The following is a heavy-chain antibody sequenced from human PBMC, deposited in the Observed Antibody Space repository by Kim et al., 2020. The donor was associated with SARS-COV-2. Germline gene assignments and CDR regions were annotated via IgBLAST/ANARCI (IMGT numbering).Heavy chain of an antibody. J-gene: IGHJ4*02. Sequence: GGSLRLSCVASGFIFSYDAMTWVRQAPGKGLEWISYISDDGDTTYYADSVKGRFTISRDNARNSVYLQMSSLRAEDTAVYYCVRFSGTSTFSYWGRGALVTLPS. CDR1: GFIFSYDA. CDR3: VRFSGTSTFSY. D-gene: IGHD2-2*01. V-gene: IGHV3-48*03. CDR2: ISDDGDTT.